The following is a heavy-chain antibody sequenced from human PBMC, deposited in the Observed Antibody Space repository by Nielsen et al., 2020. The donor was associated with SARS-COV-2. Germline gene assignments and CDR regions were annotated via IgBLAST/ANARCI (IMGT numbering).Heavy chain of an antibody. Sequence: GGSLRLSCAASGHTFTSYAMHWVRQAPGQRLEWMGWINAGNGNTKYSQKFQGRVTITRDTSASTAYMELSSLRSEDTAVYYCARRAYSSSSRGPIDYWGQGTLVTVSS. CDR1: GHTFTSYA. V-gene: IGHV1-3*01. CDR3: ARRAYSSSSRGPIDY. J-gene: IGHJ4*02. CDR2: INAGNGNT. D-gene: IGHD6-6*01.